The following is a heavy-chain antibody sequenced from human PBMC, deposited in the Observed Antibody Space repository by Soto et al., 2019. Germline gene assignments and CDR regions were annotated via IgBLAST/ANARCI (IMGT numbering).Heavy chain of an antibody. CDR2: INAGNGNT. D-gene: IGHD2-21*02. V-gene: IGHV1-3*05. CDR1: GYTFTSYA. J-gene: IGHJ4*02. Sequence: QVQLVQSGAEEKKPGASVKVSCKASGYTFTSYAMHWVRQAPGQRLERMGWINAGNGNTKYSQKFQGRVTITRDTSASTASMELSSLRSEDTAVYYCARSIVVVTALDYWGQGTLVTVSS. CDR3: ARSIVVVTALDY.